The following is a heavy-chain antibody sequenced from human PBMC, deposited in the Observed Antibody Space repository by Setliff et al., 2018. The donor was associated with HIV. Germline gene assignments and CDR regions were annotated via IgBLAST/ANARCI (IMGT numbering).Heavy chain of an antibody. V-gene: IGHV1-8*02. CDR2: INAGNGNT. Sequence: ASVKVSCKASGYTFTSYDINWVRQATGQGLEWMGWINAGNGNTKYSQKFQGRVTMTRNTSISTAYMELSSLRSEDTAVYYCARVVAGTGSYYFDYWGQGTLVTVSS. CDR3: ARVVAGTGSYYFDY. CDR1: GYTFTSYD. D-gene: IGHD6-19*01. J-gene: IGHJ4*02.